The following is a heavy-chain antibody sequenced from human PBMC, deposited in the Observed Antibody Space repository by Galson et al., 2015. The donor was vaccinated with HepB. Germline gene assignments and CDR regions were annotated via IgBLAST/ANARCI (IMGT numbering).Heavy chain of an antibody. CDR3: ARDTRGYSYGYYFDY. J-gene: IGHJ4*02. Sequence: SLRLSCAASGFTFSSYWMSWVRQAPGKGLEWVANIKQDGSEKYYVDSVKGRFTISRDNAKSSLYLQMNSLRAEDTAVYYCARDTRGYSYGYYFDYWGQGTLVTVSS. CDR2: IKQDGSEK. CDR1: GFTFSSYW. D-gene: IGHD5-18*01. V-gene: IGHV3-7*03.